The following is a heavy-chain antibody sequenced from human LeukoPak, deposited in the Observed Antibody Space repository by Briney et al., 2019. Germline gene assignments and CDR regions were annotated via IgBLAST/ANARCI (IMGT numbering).Heavy chain of an antibody. Sequence: SETLSLTCTVSGGSISSYYWNWIRQPPGKGLEWIGYIYYSGSTNYNPSLKSRVTISVDTSKNQFSLKLSSVTAADTAVYYCAGYSYGYVKGRWNYWGQGTLVTVSS. CDR3: AGYSYGYVKGRWNY. D-gene: IGHD5-18*01. J-gene: IGHJ4*02. V-gene: IGHV4-59*01. CDR1: GGSISSYY. CDR2: IYYSGST.